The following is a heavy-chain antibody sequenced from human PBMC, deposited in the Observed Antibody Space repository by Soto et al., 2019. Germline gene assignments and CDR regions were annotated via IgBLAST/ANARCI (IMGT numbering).Heavy chain of an antibody. J-gene: IGHJ6*02. V-gene: IGHV1-69*13. CDR3: ARALGYCSSTSCYGYYYYGMDV. CDR1: GGTFSSYA. D-gene: IGHD2-2*01. Sequence: SVKVSCKASGGTFSSYAISWVRQAPGQGLEWMGGIIPIFGTANYAQKFQGRVTITADESTSTAYMELSSLRSEDTAVYYCARALGYCSSTSCYGYYYYGMDVWGQGTTVTVSS. CDR2: IIPIFGTA.